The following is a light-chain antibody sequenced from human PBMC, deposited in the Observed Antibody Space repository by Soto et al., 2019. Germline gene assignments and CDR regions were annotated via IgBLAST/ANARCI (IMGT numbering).Light chain of an antibody. CDR2: GAF. Sequence: EIVLTQSAGTLSLSPGERATLSWRASQSVSYNYVAWYQQKPGQAPRPLIFGAFIKDTGIPDRFSGSGSGTDFTLTISSLEPEDFAVYYCQQRTNWQSTFGGGTKVDNK. J-gene: IGKJ4*01. CDR3: QQRTNWQST. V-gene: IGKV3D-20*02. CDR1: QSVSYNY.